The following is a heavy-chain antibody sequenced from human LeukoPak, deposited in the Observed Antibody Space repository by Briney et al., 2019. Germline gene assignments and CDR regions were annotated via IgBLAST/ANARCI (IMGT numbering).Heavy chain of an antibody. CDR1: GGSFSGYY. D-gene: IGHD2-8*01. Sequence: PSETLSLTCAVYGGSFSGYYRNWIRQPPGKGLEWIGEINHSGSTNYNPSLKSRVTISVHTSKNQFSLKLSSVTAADTAVYYCARGPGVGAFDIWGQGTMVTVSS. CDR2: INHSGST. V-gene: IGHV4-34*01. CDR3: ARGPGVGAFDI. J-gene: IGHJ3*02.